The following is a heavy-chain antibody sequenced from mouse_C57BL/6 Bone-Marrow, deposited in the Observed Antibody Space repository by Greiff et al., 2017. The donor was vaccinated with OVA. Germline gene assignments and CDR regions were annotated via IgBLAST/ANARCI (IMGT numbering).Heavy chain of an antibody. CDR3: ARDYDYGAMDY. CDR2: ISDGGSYT. J-gene: IGHJ4*01. Sequence: EVKLQESGGGLVKPGGSLKLSCAASGFTFSSYAMSWVRQTPEKRLEWVATISDGGSYTYYPDNVKGRFTISRDNAKNNLYLQMSHLKSEDTAMYYCARDYDYGAMDYWGQGTSVTSPQ. CDR1: GFTFSSYA. V-gene: IGHV5-4*01.